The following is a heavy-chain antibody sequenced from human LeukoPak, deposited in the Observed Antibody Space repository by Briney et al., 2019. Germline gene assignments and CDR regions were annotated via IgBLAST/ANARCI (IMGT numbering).Heavy chain of an antibody. CDR1: GYTFTSYD. CDR3: TTDPGSGGYS. J-gene: IGHJ4*02. D-gene: IGHD3-22*01. V-gene: IGHV1-8*01. CDR2: MNPNSGNT. Sequence: GASVKVSCKASGYTFTSYDINWVRQATGQGLEWMGWMNPNSGNTGCAQKFQGRVTMTRNTSISTAYMELSSLRSEDTAVYFCTTDPGSGGYSWGQGTLVTVTS.